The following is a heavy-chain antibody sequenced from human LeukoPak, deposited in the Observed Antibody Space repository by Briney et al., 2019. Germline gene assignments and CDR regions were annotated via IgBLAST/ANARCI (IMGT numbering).Heavy chain of an antibody. J-gene: IGHJ5*02. V-gene: IGHV1-24*01. CDR3: ARDPKPIPMVRGVTSYNWFDP. Sequence: GASVKVSCKVSGYTLTELSMHWVRQAPGKGLEWMGGFDPEDGETIYAQKFQGRVTITRDTSASTAYMELSSLRSEDTAVYYCARDPKPIPMVRGVTSYNWFDPWGQGTLVTVSS. CDR1: GYTLTELS. D-gene: IGHD3-10*01. CDR2: FDPEDGET.